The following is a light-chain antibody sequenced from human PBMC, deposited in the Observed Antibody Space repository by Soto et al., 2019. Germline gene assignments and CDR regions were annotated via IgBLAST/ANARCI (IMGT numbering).Light chain of an antibody. CDR1: QSVGSNN. J-gene: IGKJ2*01. CDR2: GAS. CDR3: QQFGDAPYT. V-gene: IGKV3-20*01. Sequence: EIVLTQSPGTLSLSPVERATLSCRASQSVGSNNLAWYQQKSGQPPRLLIYGASSRAAGIPDRFSGSGSGTDFTLTVSRLESEDFAVYYCQQFGDAPYTFGQGTTLAI.